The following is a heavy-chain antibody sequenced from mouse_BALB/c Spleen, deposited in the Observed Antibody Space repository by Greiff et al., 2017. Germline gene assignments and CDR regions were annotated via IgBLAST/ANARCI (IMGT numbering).Heavy chain of an antibody. Sequence: DVMLVESGGGLVQPGGSRKLSCAASGFTFSSFGMHWVRQAPEKGLEWVAYISSGSSTIYYADTVKGRFTISRDNPKNTLFLQMTSLRSEDTAMYYCARGIYDGSEAMDYWGQGTSVTVSS. CDR2: ISSGSSTI. CDR1: GFTFSSFG. D-gene: IGHD2-3*01. CDR3: ARGIYDGSEAMDY. J-gene: IGHJ4*01. V-gene: IGHV5-17*02.